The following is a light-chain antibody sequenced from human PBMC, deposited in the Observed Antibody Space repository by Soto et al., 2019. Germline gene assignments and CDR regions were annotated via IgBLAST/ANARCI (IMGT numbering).Light chain of an antibody. CDR1: HGISNY. Sequence: DIRVTDSPASLAASVGDRVTITCRASHGISNYLAWYQQKPGKVPKLLIYAASTLQSGVPSRFSGSGSGTGFTLTISSLQPEDVATYYCQKYNSALRTFGQGTKVDIK. J-gene: IGKJ1*01. CDR2: AAS. V-gene: IGKV1-27*01. CDR3: QKYNSALRT.